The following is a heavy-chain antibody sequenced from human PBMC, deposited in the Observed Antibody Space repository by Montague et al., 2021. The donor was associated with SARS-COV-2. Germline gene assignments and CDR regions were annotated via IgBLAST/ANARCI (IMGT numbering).Heavy chain of an antibody. CDR3: ARVRYYGSGTSLGMDV. Sequence: SETLSLTCSVSGDSITNHYWSWIRQPAGKGLEWIGRMHFTGKTNFSPFFSSRLTMSADTSKNQLSLKLTSVTAADTAVYYCARVRYYGSGTSLGMDVWGQGTTVTVSS. CDR2: MHFTGKT. J-gene: IGHJ6*02. V-gene: IGHV4-4*07. CDR1: GDSITNHY. D-gene: IGHD3-10*01.